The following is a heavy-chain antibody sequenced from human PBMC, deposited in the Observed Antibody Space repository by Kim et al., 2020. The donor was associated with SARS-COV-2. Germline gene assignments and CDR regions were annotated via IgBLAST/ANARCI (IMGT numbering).Heavy chain of an antibody. CDR3: ATRRPHYYDSSGYYPDALDM. V-gene: IGHV3-21*01. CDR1: GFTFSSYA. D-gene: IGHD3-22*01. CDR2: ISSSSSYI. Sequence: GGSLRLSCAASGFTFSSYALNWVRQTPGKGLEWVSSISSSSSYIYYADSMKGRFTISRDNAKNSLYLQMNSLRAEDTAVYYCATRRPHYYDSSGYYPDALDMWGEETMVTVSS. J-gene: IGHJ3*02.